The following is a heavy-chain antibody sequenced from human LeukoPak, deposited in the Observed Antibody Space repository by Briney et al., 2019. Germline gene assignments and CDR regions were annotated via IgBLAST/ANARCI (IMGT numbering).Heavy chain of an antibody. CDR2: INPSGGTT. Sequence: ASVKVSCKASGYTFTSYHMHWVRQAPGQGLEWMGIINPSGGTTNYAQKFRGRVTMTRDMSTSTVYMELSSLRSEDTAVYYCARQTRSYGAFDIWGQGTMVTVSS. CDR3: ARQTRSYGAFDI. D-gene: IGHD1-26*01. CDR1: GYTFTSYH. J-gene: IGHJ3*02. V-gene: IGHV1-46*01.